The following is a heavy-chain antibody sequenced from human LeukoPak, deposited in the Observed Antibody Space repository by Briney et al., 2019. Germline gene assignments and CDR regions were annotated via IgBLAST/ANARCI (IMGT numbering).Heavy chain of an antibody. D-gene: IGHD2-2*01. CDR2: IKHSGST. J-gene: IGHJ6*03. CDR3: ARGKYCSSTSCPYYYYYMDV. V-gene: IGHV4-34*01. Sequence: SETLSLTCAVYGGSFSGYYWSWIRQPPGKGLEWIGEIKHSGSTNYNPSLKSRVTISVDTSKNQFSLKLSSVTAADTAVYYCARGKYCSSTSCPYYYYYMDVWGKGTTVTVSS. CDR1: GGSFSGYY.